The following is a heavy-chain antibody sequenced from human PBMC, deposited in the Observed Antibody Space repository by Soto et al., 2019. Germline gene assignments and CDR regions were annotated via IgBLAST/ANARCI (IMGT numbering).Heavy chain of an antibody. D-gene: IGHD1-1*01. V-gene: IGHV3-43*01. J-gene: IGHJ4*02. CDR1: GFTFDDCT. Sequence: EVQLVESGGVVVQPGGSLRLSCAASGFTFDDCTMHWVRQAPGKGLECVSLISWDGGSTYYADSVKGRLTISRDNSKNSLYLQMNSLRTEDTALYYCAKYDHSAHFDYWGQGTLVTVSS. CDR3: AKYDHSAHFDY. CDR2: ISWDGGST.